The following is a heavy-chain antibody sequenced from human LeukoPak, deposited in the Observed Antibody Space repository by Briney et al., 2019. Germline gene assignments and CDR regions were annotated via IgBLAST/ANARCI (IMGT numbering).Heavy chain of an antibody. J-gene: IGHJ5*02. CDR1: VGSISGNY. CDR3: ASGSLYDRSWFDP. CDR2: IYSTGST. Sequence: SETLSLTCKVSVGSISGNYWSWIRQPPGKGLEWIGYIYSTGSTNYNPSLKSRVTISVDTSKNHFSLKLSSVTAADTAVYHCASGSLYDRSWFDPWGQGTLVTVSS. V-gene: IGHV4-59*01. D-gene: IGHD5/OR15-5a*01.